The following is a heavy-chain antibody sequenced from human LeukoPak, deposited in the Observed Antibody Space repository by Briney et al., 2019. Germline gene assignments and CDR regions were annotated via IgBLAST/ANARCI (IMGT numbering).Heavy chain of an antibody. J-gene: IGHJ4*02. CDR3: ARDSVYLAPQVFVY. D-gene: IGHD3-16*01. CDR1: GGTFSSYA. CDR2: IIPILGIA. V-gene: IGHV1-69*04. Sequence: SVKVSCKASGGTFSSYAISWVRQAPGQGLEWMGRIIPILGIANYAQKFQGRVTITADKSTSTAYMELSSLRSEDTAVYYCARDSVYLAPQVFVYWGQGTLVTVSS.